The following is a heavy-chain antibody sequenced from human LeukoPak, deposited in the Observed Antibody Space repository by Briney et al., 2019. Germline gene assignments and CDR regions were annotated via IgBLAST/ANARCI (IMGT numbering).Heavy chain of an antibody. D-gene: IGHD3-10*01. V-gene: IGHV3-23*01. CDR2: ISGSGGST. J-gene: IGHJ4*02. Sequence: PGGSLRLSCEGSGFPFGSYVMSWVCQAPGKGLEWVSAISGSGGSTYYADSVKGRFTISRDNSKNTLYLQMNSLRAEDTAVYYCAKDRLWFGENDFDYWGQGTLVTVSS. CDR1: GFPFGSYV. CDR3: AKDRLWFGENDFDY.